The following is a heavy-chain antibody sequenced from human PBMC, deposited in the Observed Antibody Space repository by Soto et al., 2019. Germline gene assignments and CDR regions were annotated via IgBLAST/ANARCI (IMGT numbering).Heavy chain of an antibody. CDR1: GYTFTSYG. CDR2: ISAYNGNT. Sequence: GASVKVSCKASGYTFTSYGISWVRQAPEQGLEWMGWISAYNGNTNYAQKLQGRVTMTTDTSTSTAYMELRSLRSDDTAVYYCASPYLGARPTGTSFDYWGQGTLVTVSS. J-gene: IGHJ4*02. V-gene: IGHV1-18*01. D-gene: IGHD1-1*01. CDR3: ASPYLGARPTGTSFDY.